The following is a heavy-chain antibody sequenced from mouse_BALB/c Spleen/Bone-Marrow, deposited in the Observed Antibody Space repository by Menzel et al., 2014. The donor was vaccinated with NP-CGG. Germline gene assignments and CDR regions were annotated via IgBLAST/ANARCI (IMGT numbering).Heavy chain of an antibody. D-gene: IGHD2-4*01. CDR3: ARDSFLITRALDY. V-gene: IGHV2-6-7*01. Sequence: VQVVEPGPGLVAPSQSLSITCTVSGFSLTGYGVSWVRQPPGKGLEWLGMIWGDGSTDYNSALKSRLSITKDNSKSQVSLKMSSLQTDDTARYYCARDSFLITRALDYWGQGTSVTVSS. CDR2: IWGDGST. CDR1: GFSLTGYG. J-gene: IGHJ4*01.